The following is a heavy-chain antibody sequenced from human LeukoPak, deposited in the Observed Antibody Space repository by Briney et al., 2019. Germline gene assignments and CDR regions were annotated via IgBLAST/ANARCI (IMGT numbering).Heavy chain of an antibody. CDR3: AREGSYRSYYFDY. Sequence: GGSLRLSCAASGFTFSSYWMSWVRQAPGKGLEWVDNIKQDGSEKYYVDSVKGRFTISRDNAKNSLYLQMNSLRAEDTAVYYCAREGSYRSYYFDYWGQGTLVTVSS. J-gene: IGHJ4*02. CDR2: IKQDGSEK. D-gene: IGHD5-18*01. V-gene: IGHV3-7*01. CDR1: GFTFSSYW.